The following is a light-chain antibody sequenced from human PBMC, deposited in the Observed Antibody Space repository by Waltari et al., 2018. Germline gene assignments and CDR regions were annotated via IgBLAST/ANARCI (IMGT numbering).Light chain of an antibody. CDR3: QHYVSSPLT. CDR1: QSVTSNY. Sequence: PGASGTVSCRASQSVTSNYLAWYQQKPGQAPRLLIFGASSRATGIPDRFSGSGSGTDFTLTISRLEPEDFAVYYCQHYVSSPLTFGQGTKVEIK. J-gene: IGKJ1*01. V-gene: IGKV3-20*01. CDR2: GAS.